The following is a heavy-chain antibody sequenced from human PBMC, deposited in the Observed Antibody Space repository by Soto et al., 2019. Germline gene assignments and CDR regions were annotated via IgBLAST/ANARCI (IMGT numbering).Heavy chain of an antibody. CDR2: IYSGGST. J-gene: IGHJ4*02. V-gene: IGHV3-53*05. D-gene: IGHD2-15*01. CDR1: GFTVSSNY. CDR3: ARDLGGWPDY. Sequence: GGSLRLSCAASGFTVSSNYMSWVRQAPGKGLEWVSVIYSGGSTYYADSVKGRITITRDTSASTAYMELSSLRSEDTAVYYCARDLGGWPDYWGQGTLVTVSS.